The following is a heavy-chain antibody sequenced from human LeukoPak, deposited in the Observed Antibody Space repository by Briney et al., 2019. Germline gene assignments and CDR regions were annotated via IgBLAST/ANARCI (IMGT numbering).Heavy chain of an antibody. J-gene: IGHJ4*02. CDR1: GGSISSYY. D-gene: IGHD2-2*02. CDR3: ARAYCSSTSCYTGFDY. V-gene: IGHV4-4*07. Sequence: SETLSLTCTVSGGSISSYYWSWIRQPAGKGLEWIGRIYTSGSTNYNPSLKSRVTMSVDTSKNQFSLKLSSVTAADTAVYYCARAYCSSTSCYTGFDYWGQGTLVTVSS. CDR2: IYTSGST.